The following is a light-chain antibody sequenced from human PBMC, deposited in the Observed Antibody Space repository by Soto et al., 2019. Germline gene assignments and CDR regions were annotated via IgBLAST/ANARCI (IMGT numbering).Light chain of an antibody. V-gene: IGLV2-14*01. CDR1: ISDVGGYNY. CDR3: SSFTTSDTVV. CDR2: DVS. Sequence: QSALTQPASVSGSPGQSITISCTGTISDVGGYNYVSWYQKNPGKAPKLLIYDVSDRPSGVSNRFSGSKSGNTASLTISGLQAEDEANYYCSSFTTSDTVVFGGGTQLTVL. J-gene: IGLJ3*02.